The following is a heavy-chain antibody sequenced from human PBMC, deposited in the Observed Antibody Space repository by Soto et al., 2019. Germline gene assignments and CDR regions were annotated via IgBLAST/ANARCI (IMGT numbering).Heavy chain of an antibody. Sequence: QVQLVQSGAEVKKPGSSVKVSCKASGGTFSSYAISWVRQAPGQGLEWMGGIIPIFGTANYAQKFQGRVTITADESTSTAYMELSSLRSEDTVVYYCARGPDYYGSGSYSGNYYYYGMDVWGQGTTVTVSS. J-gene: IGHJ6*02. V-gene: IGHV1-69*01. CDR2: IIPIFGTA. CDR1: GGTFSSYA. D-gene: IGHD3-10*01. CDR3: ARGPDYYGSGSYSGNYYYYGMDV.